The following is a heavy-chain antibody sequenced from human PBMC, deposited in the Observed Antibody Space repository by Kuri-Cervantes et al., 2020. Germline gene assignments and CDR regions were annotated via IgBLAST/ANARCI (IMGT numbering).Heavy chain of an antibody. J-gene: IGHJ2*01. V-gene: IGHV3-48*01. Sequence: GESLKISCAASGFTFSSYSMNWVRQAPGKGLEWVSYISSSGSTIYYADSVRGRFTISRDNSKNTLYLQMNSLRAEDTAVYYCARDPSSGWYFDLWGRGTLVTVSS. CDR3: ARDPSSGWYFDL. D-gene: IGHD6-19*01. CDR1: GFTFSSYS. CDR2: ISSSGSTI.